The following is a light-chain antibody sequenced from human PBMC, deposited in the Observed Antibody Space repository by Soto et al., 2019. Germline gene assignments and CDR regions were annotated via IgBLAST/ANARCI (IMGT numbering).Light chain of an antibody. J-gene: IGKJ4*01. CDR1: QTISNSL. CDR3: QQYHSYPALT. CDR2: GAS. Sequence: EIVLTQSPGNLSLSPGERATLSCSASQTISNSLLAWYQQKPGQAPRLLIYGASRRATGFPARFSGSGSGTDFTLTISSLQSEDLATYFCQQYHSYPALTFGGGTKVDI. V-gene: IGKV3-20*01.